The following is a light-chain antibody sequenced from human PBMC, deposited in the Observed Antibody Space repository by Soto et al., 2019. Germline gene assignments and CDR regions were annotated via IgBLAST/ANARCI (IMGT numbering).Light chain of an antibody. V-gene: IGKV2-30*01. CDR3: MQGTHWPPYT. Sequence: DVVMTQSPLSLPVTLGQPASISCRSSQSLAYSDGNTYLNWFQQRPGQSPRRLIYKVSNRDSWVPDRFSGSGSGTDFTLKISRVEAEDVGVYYCMQGTHWPPYTFGQGTKLEIK. J-gene: IGKJ2*01. CDR2: KVS. CDR1: QSLAYSDGNTY.